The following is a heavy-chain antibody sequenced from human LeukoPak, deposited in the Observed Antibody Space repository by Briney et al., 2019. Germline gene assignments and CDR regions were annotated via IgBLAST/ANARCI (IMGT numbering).Heavy chain of an antibody. D-gene: IGHD3-9*01. V-gene: IGHV1-8*01. J-gene: IGHJ3*01. CDR2: MNPNSGNT. CDR1: GYTFTSYD. CDR3: ARGGRVDYDILTALGL. Sequence: ASVKVSCKASGYTFTSYDINWVRQAPGQGLEWMGWMNPNSGNTGYAQKFQGRVTMTRNTSISTAYMELSSLRSEDTAVYYCARGGRVDYDILTALGLWGQGTMVTVSS.